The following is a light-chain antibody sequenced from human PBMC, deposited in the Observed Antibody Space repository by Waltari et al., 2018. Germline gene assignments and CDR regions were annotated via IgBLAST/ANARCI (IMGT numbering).Light chain of an antibody. CDR2: QDN. J-gene: IGLJ2*01. Sequence: QSVLTQPPSVSGAPGQRVTISCTGSSSNLGGYYVSWYQQLPGTTPKLLIYQDNKRPSGVSDRFSGSKSGTSASLTITGLQTEDEADYYCLSYDSSLSAWVFGGGTRLTVL. V-gene: IGLV1-40*01. CDR3: LSYDSSLSAWV. CDR1: SSNLGGYY.